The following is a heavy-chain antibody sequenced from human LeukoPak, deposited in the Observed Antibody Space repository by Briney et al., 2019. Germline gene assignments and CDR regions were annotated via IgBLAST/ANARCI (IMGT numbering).Heavy chain of an antibody. J-gene: IGHJ3*02. CDR1: GFTFSNAW. V-gene: IGHV3-15*01. Sequence: PGGSLRLSCAASGFTFSNAWMSWVRQAPGKGLEWVGRIKSKTDGGTTDYAAPVKGRFTISRDDSKNTLYLQMNSLKTEDTAVYYCTTDPIVGATTWLDNDAFDIWGQGTMVTVSS. D-gene: IGHD1-26*01. CDR2: IKSKTDGGTT. CDR3: TTDPIVGATTWLDNDAFDI.